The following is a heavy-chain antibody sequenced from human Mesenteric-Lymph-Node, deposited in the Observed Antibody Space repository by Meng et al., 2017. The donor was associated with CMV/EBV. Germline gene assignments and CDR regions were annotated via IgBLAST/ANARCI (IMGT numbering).Heavy chain of an antibody. Sequence: GGSLRLSCALSGFSVSSHYMTWVRQAPGKGLELVSHISPSSGTYKSYADSVMGRFIISRDNAKNSLYLLMNNLRAEDTAVFYCARAPEGKTGGDIWGQGTMVTVSS. CDR1: GFSVSSHY. CDR2: ISPSSGTYK. D-gene: IGHD2-15*01. CDR3: ARAPEGKTGGDI. V-gene: IGHV3-21*01. J-gene: IGHJ3*02.